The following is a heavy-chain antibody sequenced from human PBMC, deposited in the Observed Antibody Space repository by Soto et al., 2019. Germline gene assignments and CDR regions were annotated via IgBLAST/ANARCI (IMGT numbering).Heavy chain of an antibody. CDR1: GLSLSTSEVG. D-gene: IGHD3-22*01. CDR2: IYWDDDK. CDR3: AKRRGGGGYYDSSGYYYHINWFDP. V-gene: IGHV2-5*02. J-gene: IGHJ5*02. Sequence: QITLKESGPTLVKPTQTLTLTCTFSGLSLSTSEVGVGWIRQPPGKALEWLALIYWDDDKRYSPSLKSRLTITQEHPKNQVVLKMANMDPVETATYFCAKRRGGGGYYDSSGYYYHINWFDPWGQGTLVTVSS.